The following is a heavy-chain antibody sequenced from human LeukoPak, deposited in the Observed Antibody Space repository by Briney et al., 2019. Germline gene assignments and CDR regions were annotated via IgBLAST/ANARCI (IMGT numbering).Heavy chain of an antibody. CDR2: ISWNSGSI. V-gene: IGHV3-9*01. CDR1: GFTFDDYA. CDR3: ARAPYSTADY. J-gene: IGHJ4*02. Sequence: PGGSLRLSCAASGFTFDDYAMHWVRQAPGKGLEWVSGISWNSGSIGYADSVKGRFTISRDNAKNSLYLQMNSLRAEDTAVYYCARAPYSTADYWGQGTLVTVSS. D-gene: IGHD6-13*01.